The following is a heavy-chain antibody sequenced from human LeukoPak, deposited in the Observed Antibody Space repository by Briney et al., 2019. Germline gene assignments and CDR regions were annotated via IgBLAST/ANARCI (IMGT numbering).Heavy chain of an antibody. J-gene: IGHJ3*02. CDR2: ITSSGDTT. V-gene: IGHV3-23*01. CDR1: GFTISNYA. CDR3: ASLPTYYDFWSGSTKDAFDI. D-gene: IGHD3-3*01. Sequence: GGSLRLSCAASGFTISNYAMSWVRQAPGKGLEWVSYITSSGDTTDNADSVKGRFTMSRDNSKNEVYLQMNSLRAEDTAVYYCASLPTYYDFWSGSTKDAFDIWGQGTMVTVSS.